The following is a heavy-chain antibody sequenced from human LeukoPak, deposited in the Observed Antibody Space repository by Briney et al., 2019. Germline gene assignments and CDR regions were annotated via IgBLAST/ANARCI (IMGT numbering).Heavy chain of an antibody. J-gene: IGHJ4*02. Sequence: PGGSLRLSCAASGFTFDDYAMHWVRQAPGKGLEWVSGISWNSGSIGYADSVKGRFTIPRDNAKNSLYLQMNSLRAEDTALYYCAKDSCSSTTCSNDYWGQGTLVTVSS. CDR3: AKDSCSSTTCSNDY. D-gene: IGHD2-2*01. V-gene: IGHV3-9*01. CDR2: ISWNSGSI. CDR1: GFTFDDYA.